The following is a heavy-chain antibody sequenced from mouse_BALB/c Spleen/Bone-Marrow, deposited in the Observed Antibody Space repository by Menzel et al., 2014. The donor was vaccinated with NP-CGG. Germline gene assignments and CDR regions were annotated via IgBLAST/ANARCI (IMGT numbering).Heavy chain of an antibody. J-gene: IGHJ2*01. Sequence: VKLVESGPGLVAPSQSLSITCTVSGSSLTSYGVHWVRQPPGKGLEWLGVIWAGGSTNYISALMSRLSISKDNSKSQVFLKMNSLQTDDTAMYYCARVIRYESYFDYWGQGTTLTVSS. CDR1: GSSLTSYG. V-gene: IGHV2-9*02. D-gene: IGHD2-14*01. CDR2: IWAGGST. CDR3: ARVIRYESYFDY.